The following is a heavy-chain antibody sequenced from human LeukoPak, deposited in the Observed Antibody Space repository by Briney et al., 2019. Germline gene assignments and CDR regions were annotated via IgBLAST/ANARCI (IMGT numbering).Heavy chain of an antibody. CDR1: GGSISSGSHY. CDR3: ARRKSGLEDAFDI. D-gene: IGHD3/OR15-3a*01. Sequence: SQTLSLTCTVSGGSISSGSHYWSWIRQPAGKGLEWIGRIYTSGSTNYNPSLKSRVTISVDTSKNQFSLKMTSVTAADTAVYYCARRKSGLEDAFDIWGQGTMVTVSS. V-gene: IGHV4-61*02. CDR2: IYTSGST. J-gene: IGHJ3*02.